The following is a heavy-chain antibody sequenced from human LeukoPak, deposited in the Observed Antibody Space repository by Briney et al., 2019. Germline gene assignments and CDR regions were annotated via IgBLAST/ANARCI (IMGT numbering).Heavy chain of an antibody. CDR2: ISSSSSYI. V-gene: IGHV3-21*01. Sequence: NAGGSLRLSCAASGFTFSSYSMNWVRQAPGKGLEWVSSISSSSSYIYYADSVKGRFTISRDNAKNSLYLQMNSLRAEDTAVYYCARRYYYDSSGYYPRDYYYYMDVRGKGTTVTVSS. J-gene: IGHJ6*03. CDR3: ARRYYYDSSGYYPRDYYYYMDV. CDR1: GFTFSSYS. D-gene: IGHD3-22*01.